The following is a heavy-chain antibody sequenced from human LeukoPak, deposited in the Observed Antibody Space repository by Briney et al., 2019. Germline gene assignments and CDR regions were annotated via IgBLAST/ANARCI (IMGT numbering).Heavy chain of an antibody. CDR3: AKDPPGGYFDWCPDY. CDR2: IKQDGSEK. Sequence: GGSLRLSCAASGFTFSSYWMSWVRQAPGKGLEWVANIKQDGSEKYYVDSVKGRFTISRDNAKNSLYLQMNSLRAEDTAVYYCAKDPPGGYFDWCPDYWGQGTLVTVSS. D-gene: IGHD3-9*01. V-gene: IGHV3-7*01. CDR1: GFTFSSYW. J-gene: IGHJ4*02.